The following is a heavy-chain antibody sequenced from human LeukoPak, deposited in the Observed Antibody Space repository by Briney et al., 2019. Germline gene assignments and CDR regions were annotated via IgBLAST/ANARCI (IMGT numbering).Heavy chain of an antibody. Sequence: GGSLRLSCAASGFTFSSYWMSWVRQAPGKGLEWVANIKQDGSEKYYVDSVKGRFTISRDNAKNSLYLRMNSLRAEDTAVYYCARDSGGRVYNYWGQGTLVTVSS. CDR3: ARDSGGRVYNY. CDR2: IKQDGSEK. CDR1: GFTFSSYW. J-gene: IGHJ4*02. D-gene: IGHD6-13*01. V-gene: IGHV3-7*03.